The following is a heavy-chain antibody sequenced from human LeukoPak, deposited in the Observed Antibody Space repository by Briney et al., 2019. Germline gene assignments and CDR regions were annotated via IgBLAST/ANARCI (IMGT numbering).Heavy chain of an antibody. Sequence: ASVKVSCKASGGTFSSYAISWVRQAPGQGLEWMGGIIPIFGTANYAQKFQGRVTITADKSTSTAYMELNSLRAEDTALYYCAKDREDQSRGDYYDSSGYYGDAFDIWGQGTMVTVSS. J-gene: IGHJ3*02. CDR2: IIPIFGTA. CDR3: AKDREDQSRGDYYDSSGYYGDAFDI. D-gene: IGHD3-22*01. V-gene: IGHV1-69*06. CDR1: GGTFSSYA.